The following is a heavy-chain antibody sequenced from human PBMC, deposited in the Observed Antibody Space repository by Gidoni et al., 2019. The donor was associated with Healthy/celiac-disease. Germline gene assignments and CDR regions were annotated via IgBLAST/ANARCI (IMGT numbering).Heavy chain of an antibody. J-gene: IGHJ4*02. V-gene: IGHV3-23*01. CDR2: ISGSGGST. CDR1: GFTFSSYA. Sequence: EVQLLESGGGLVQPGGSLRLSCAAAGFTFSSYAMSWVRQAPGKGLEWVSAISGSGGSTYYADSVKGRFTISRDNSKNTLYLQMNSLRAEDTAVYYCAKDNYGDPGTFDYWGQGTLVTVSS. D-gene: IGHD4-17*01. CDR3: AKDNYGDPGTFDY.